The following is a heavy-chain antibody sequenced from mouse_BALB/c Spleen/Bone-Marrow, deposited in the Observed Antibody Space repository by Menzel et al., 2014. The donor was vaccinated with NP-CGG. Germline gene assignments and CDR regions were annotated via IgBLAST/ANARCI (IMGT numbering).Heavy chain of an antibody. CDR2: ISGGGNS. Sequence: DVMLVESGGGLVKPGGSLKLSCAASGFSFSSYAVSWVRQTPEKRLEWVASISGGGNSYHSDNMKGRFTISRDNARNILYLQMSSLRSEDTAMYYCARARGVTTATPYYFDYWGQGTALTVSS. J-gene: IGHJ2*01. CDR3: ARARGVTTATPYYFDY. CDR1: GFSFSSYA. V-gene: IGHV5-6-5*01. D-gene: IGHD1-2*01.